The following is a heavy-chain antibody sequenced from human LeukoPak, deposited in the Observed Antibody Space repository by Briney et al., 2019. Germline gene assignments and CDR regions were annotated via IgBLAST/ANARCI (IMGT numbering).Heavy chain of an antibody. CDR3: ARQSRGSSSSRDYFDY. Sequence: SETLSLTCTVSGGSISSSTYHWGWIRQPPGKGLEWIGSIYYSGSTYYNPSLKSRVTISVDTSKNHFSLNLSSVTAADTAVYYCARQSRGSSSSRDYFDYWGQGTLVTVSS. D-gene: IGHD6-6*01. CDR1: GGSISSSTYH. V-gene: IGHV4-39*01. CDR2: IYYSGST. J-gene: IGHJ4*02.